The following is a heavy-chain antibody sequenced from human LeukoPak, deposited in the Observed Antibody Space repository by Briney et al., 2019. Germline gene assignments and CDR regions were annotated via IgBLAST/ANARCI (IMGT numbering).Heavy chain of an antibody. D-gene: IGHD6-13*01. V-gene: IGHV3-33*06. J-gene: IGHJ4*02. Sequence: GRSLRLSCAASGFTFSSYGMHWVRQAPGKGLGWVAVIWYDGSNKYYADSVKGRFTISRDNSKNTLYLQMNSLRAEDTAVYYCAKDQSSSWYGVDYWGQGTLVTVSS. CDR1: GFTFSSYG. CDR3: AKDQSSSWYGVDY. CDR2: IWYDGSNK.